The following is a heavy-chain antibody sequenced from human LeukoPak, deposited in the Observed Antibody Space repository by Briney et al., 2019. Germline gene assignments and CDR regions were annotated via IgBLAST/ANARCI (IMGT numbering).Heavy chain of an antibody. Sequence: ASVKVSCKASGYTFTSYGINWVRQAPGQGLEWMGWISAYNGNTNYAQKVQGRVTMTTDTSTSTAYMELRSLRSDDTAVYYCASPSGGWYAPTYYYGRDFWAKGTRVTVSS. J-gene: IGHJ6*04. CDR1: GYTFTSYG. D-gene: IGHD6-13*01. CDR2: ISAYNGNT. CDR3: ASPSGGWYAPTYYYGRDF. V-gene: IGHV1-18*01.